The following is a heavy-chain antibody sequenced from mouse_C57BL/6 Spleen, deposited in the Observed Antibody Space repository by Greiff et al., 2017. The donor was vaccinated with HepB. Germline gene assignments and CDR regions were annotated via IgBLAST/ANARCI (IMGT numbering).Heavy chain of an antibody. CDR3: VRDFSPHYYGSSYGYFDV. CDR1: GFTFNTYA. J-gene: IGHJ1*03. Sequence: EVKLMESGGGLVQPKGSLKLSCAASGFTFNTYAMHWVRQAPGKGLEWVARIRSKSSNYATYYADSVKDRFTISRDDSQSMLYLQMNNLKTEDTAMYYCVRDFSPHYYGSSYGYFDVWGTGTTVTVSS. CDR2: IRSKSSNYAT. D-gene: IGHD1-1*01. V-gene: IGHV10-3*01.